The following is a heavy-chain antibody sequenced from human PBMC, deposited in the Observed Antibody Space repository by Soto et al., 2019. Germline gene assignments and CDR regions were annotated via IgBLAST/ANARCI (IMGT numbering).Heavy chain of an antibody. CDR3: ARHGSY. Sequence: SETLSLTCNVSGVSISDTSYYWGWIRQAPGKGLEWIGTIYFSGSTFYNPSLKSRLTISLDTSKNQFSLRLSSVTAADTAVYYCARHGSYWGPGTLVTVSS. V-gene: IGHV4-39*01. CDR2: IYFSGST. J-gene: IGHJ4*02. CDR1: GVSISDTSYY.